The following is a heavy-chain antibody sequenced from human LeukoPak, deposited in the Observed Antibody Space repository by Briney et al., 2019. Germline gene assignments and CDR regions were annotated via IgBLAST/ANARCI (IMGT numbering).Heavy chain of an antibody. D-gene: IGHD2-21*01. Sequence: GGSLRLSCAASGFTFSSYAMSWVRQAPGKGLEWVSAISGSGVTTYYADSVKGRFTISRDNSKNTLYLQMNSLRAEDTAVYYCAKAPVTTCRGAYCYPFDYWGRGTLVTVSS. CDR1: GFTFSSYA. V-gene: IGHV3-23*01. CDR2: ISGSGVTT. J-gene: IGHJ4*02. CDR3: AKAPVTTCRGAYCYPFDY.